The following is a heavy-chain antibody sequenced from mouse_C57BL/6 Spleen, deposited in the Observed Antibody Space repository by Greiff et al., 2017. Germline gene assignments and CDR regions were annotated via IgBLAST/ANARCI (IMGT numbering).Heavy chain of an antibody. CDR2: IYPGDGDT. CDR1: GYAFSSSW. CDR3: ARENVQDYAMGY. Sequence: QVQLQQSGPELVKPGASVKISCKASGYAFSSSWMNWVKQRPGKGLEWIGRIYPGDGDTNYNGKFKGKATLTADKSSSTAYMQLSSLTSEDSAVYFCARENVQDYAMGYWGQGTSVTVSS. V-gene: IGHV1-82*01. J-gene: IGHJ4*01.